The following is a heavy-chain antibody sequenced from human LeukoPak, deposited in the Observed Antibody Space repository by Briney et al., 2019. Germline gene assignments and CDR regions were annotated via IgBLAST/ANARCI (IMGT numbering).Heavy chain of an antibody. D-gene: IGHD5-24*01. CDR2: MNPNSGNT. J-gene: IGHJ4*02. V-gene: IGHV1-8*01. CDR3: ARDFSKGEMATAN. CDR1: GYTFTSYD. Sequence: ASVKVSCKASGYTFTSYDINWVRQATGQGLEWMGWMNPNSGNTGYAQKFQGRVTMTRDTSTSTVYMELSSLRSEDTAVYYCARDFSKGEMATANWGQGTLVTVSS.